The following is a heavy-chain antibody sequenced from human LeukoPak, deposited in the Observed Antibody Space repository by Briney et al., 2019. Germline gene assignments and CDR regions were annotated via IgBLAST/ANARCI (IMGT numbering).Heavy chain of an antibody. V-gene: IGHV1-18*01. CDR3: ARWEYYYDSSGYYS. CDR1: GYTFTSYG. CDR2: ISAYNGNT. J-gene: IGHJ4*02. Sequence: GASVKVSCKASGYTFTSYGISWVRQAPGQGLEWMGWISAYNGNTNYAQKLLGRVTMTTDTSTSTAYMELRSLRSDDTAVYYCARWEYYYDSSGYYSWGQGTLVTVSS. D-gene: IGHD3-22*01.